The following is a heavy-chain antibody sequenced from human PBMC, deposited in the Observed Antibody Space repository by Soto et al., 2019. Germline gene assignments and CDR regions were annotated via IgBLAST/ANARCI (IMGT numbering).Heavy chain of an antibody. CDR2: IYYSGST. CDR1: GGSISSSSYY. Sequence: PSETLSLTCTVSGGSISSSSYYWGWIRQPPGKGLEWIGSIYYSGSTYYNPSLKSRVTISVDTSKNQFSLKLSSVTAADTAVYYCARGTGTTRGWFDPWGQGTQVTVSS. V-gene: IGHV4-39*01. CDR3: ARGTGTTRGWFDP. J-gene: IGHJ5*02. D-gene: IGHD1-1*01.